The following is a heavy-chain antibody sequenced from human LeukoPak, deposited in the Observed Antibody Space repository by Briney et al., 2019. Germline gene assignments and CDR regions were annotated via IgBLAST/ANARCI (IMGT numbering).Heavy chain of an antibody. D-gene: IGHD1-26*01. CDR2: IRSKANSYAT. Sequence: PGGFLRLSCAASGFTFSGSAMHWVRQASGKGLEWVGRIRSKANSYATAYAASVKGRFTISRDDSKNTAYLQMNSLKTEDTAVYYCTTRPHIVGATTFDYWGQGTLVTVSS. CDR3: TTRPHIVGATTFDY. J-gene: IGHJ4*02. CDR1: GFTFSGSA. V-gene: IGHV3-73*01.